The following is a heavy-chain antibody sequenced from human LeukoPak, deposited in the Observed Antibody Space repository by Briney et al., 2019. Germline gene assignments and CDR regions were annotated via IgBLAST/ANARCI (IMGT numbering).Heavy chain of an antibody. J-gene: IGHJ4*02. V-gene: IGHV4-30-4*01. CDR1: GGSLSSSNNY. CDR2: IYYSGST. D-gene: IGHD3-16*02. Sequence: SETLSLTCTVSGGSLSSSNNYWSWIRQPPGKGLEWIGYIYYSGSTYYNPSLKSRVTISVDTSKNQFSLKLSSVTAADTAVYYCARDRSDYVWGSYRQMDYFDYWGQGTLVTVSS. CDR3: ARDRSDYVWGSYRQMDYFDY.